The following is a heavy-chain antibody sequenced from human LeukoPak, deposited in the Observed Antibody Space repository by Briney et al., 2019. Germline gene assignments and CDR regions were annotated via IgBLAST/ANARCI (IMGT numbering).Heavy chain of an antibody. CDR1: GGSISSGGYY. Sequence: SQTLSLTCTVSGGSISSGGYYWSWIRQPPGKGLEWIGYIYHSGSTYYNPSLKSRVTISVDRSKNQFSLKLSSVTAADTAVYYCARSRIAAVEEWLDYWGQGTLVTVSS. D-gene: IGHD6-13*01. J-gene: IGHJ4*02. CDR2: IYHSGST. V-gene: IGHV4-30-2*01. CDR3: ARSRIAAVEEWLDY.